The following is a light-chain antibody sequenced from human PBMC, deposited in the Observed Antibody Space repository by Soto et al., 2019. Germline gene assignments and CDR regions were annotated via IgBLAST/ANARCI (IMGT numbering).Light chain of an antibody. J-gene: IGKJ1*01. CDR3: QQLNSYPRT. CDR1: PAIASF. CDR2: DAA. Sequence: IQLTQSPSSLSASVGDRVTITCRASPAIASFLAWYQQKPGTAPKLLIYDAATLQSGVPSRFSGSRSGTEYTLTIGSLQPEDFATYYCQQLNSYPRTFGQGTKVDIK. V-gene: IGKV1-9*01.